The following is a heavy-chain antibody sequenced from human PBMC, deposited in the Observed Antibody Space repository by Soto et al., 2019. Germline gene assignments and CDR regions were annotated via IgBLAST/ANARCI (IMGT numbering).Heavy chain of an antibody. J-gene: IGHJ4*02. CDR2: ISWNGGSK. V-gene: IGHV3-9*01. Sequence: SLRLSCAASGFTFDDYAMHWVRQAPGKGLEWVANISWNGGSKCYVDSVRGRFTISRDNAKNSLYLQMNSLRAEDTAVYYCARAMATWYFDYWGQGTLVTVSS. CDR3: ARAMATWYFDY. CDR1: GFTFDDYA.